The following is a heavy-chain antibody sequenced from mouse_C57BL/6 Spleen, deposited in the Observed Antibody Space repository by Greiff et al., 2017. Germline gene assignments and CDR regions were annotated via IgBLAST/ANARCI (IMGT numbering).Heavy chain of an antibody. V-gene: IGHV1-39*01. CDR2: INTNYGTT. J-gene: IGHJ2*01. D-gene: IGHD1-1*01. CDR1: GYSFPDYN. CDR3: ARCYYGSSYYFDY. Sequence: VQLQQSGPELVKPGASVKISCKASGYSFPDYNMHWVKQSNGKSLEWIGVINTNYGTTSYNQKFKGKATLTVDQSSSTAYMQLNSLTSEDSAVFYCARCYYGSSYYFDYWGQGTTLTVSS.